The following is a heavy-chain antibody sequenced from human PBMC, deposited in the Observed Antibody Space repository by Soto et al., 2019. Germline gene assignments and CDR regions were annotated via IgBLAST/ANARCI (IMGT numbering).Heavy chain of an antibody. J-gene: IGHJ4*02. CDR3: PRAGGSYHGSFQG. V-gene: IGHV1-69*12. CDR2: IIPIFGTA. Sequence: QVQRVQSGAEVKKPGSSVKVSCKASGGTFSSYAISWVRQAPGQGLEWMGGIIPIFGTANYAQKFQGRVTISADESTSSVYIDRSSFRSSDKAVYYFPRAGGSYHGSFQGWGQGTLVTVSP. CDR1: GGTFSSYA. D-gene: IGHD3-22*01.